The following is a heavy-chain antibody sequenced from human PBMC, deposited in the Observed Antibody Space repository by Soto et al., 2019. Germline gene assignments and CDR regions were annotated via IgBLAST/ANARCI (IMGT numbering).Heavy chain of an antibody. V-gene: IGHV4-59*01. J-gene: IGHJ5*02. D-gene: IGHD5-12*01. CDR2: IYYSGST. CDR3: ARDLGNIVATIRWFDP. CDR1: GGSISSYY. Sequence: PSETLSLTCTVSGGSISSYYWSWIRQPPGKGLEWIGYIYYSGSTNYNPSLKSRVTISVDTSKNQFSLKLSSVTAADTAVYYCARDLGNIVATIRWFDPWGQGTLVTVSS.